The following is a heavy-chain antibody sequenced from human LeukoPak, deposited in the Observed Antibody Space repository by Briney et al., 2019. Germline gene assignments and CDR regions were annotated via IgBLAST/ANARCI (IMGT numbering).Heavy chain of an antibody. CDR2: ISTYNGNT. CDR3: ARDGTNYTFDI. CDR1: GYTFSSYS. Sequence: ASVKVSCKASGYTFSSYSINWVRQAPGQGLEWMGWISTYNGNTNYAQKLQGRVTMTTDTSTSTAYMELSSLRSEDTALYFCARDGTNYTFDIWGQGTMVTVSS. V-gene: IGHV1-18*01. J-gene: IGHJ3*02. D-gene: IGHD2-8*01.